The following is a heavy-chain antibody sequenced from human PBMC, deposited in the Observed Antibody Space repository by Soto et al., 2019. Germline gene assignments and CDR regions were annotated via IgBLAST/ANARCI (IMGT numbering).Heavy chain of an antibody. CDR2: IIPIFGTA. D-gene: IGHD2-15*01. CDR1: GGTFSSYA. V-gene: IGHV1-69*01. CDR3: ARNIVVVVAATSYYYYGMDV. Sequence: QVQLVQSGAEVTKPGSSVKVSCKASGGTFSSYAISWVRQAPGQGLEWMGGIIPIFGTANYAQKFQGRVTITADESTSTAYMELSSLRSEDTAVYYCARNIVVVVAATSYYYYGMDVWGQGTTVTVSS. J-gene: IGHJ6*02.